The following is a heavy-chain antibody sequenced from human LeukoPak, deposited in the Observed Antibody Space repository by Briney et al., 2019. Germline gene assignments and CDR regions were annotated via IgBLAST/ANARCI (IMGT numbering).Heavy chain of an antibody. CDR2: IYSGVNT. D-gene: IGHD3-16*01. CDR3: ARLGPYYFDY. CDR1: GXTVSSNY. Sequence: GGSLRLSCAASGXTVSSNYVSWVRQPPGKGLEWVSVIYSGVNTYYADSVKGRFTISRDNSKNTLYLQMNSLRAEDTAMYYCARLGPYYFDYWGQGTLVSVSS. V-gene: IGHV3-53*01. J-gene: IGHJ4*02.